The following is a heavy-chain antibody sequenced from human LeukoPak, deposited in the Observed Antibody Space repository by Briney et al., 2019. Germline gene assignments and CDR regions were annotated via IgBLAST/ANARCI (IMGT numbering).Heavy chain of an antibody. D-gene: IGHD5-12*01. CDR2: INPSGGST. CDR3: ARGDSGYDYGFDN. CDR1: GYTFTSYY. J-gene: IGHJ4*02. V-gene: IGHV1-46*01. Sequence: GASVKVSCKASGYTFTSYYMHWVRQAPGQGLEWMGIINPSGGSTSYAQKFQGRVTFTTDESTSTGYMELRSLRSDDTAVYYCARGDSGYDYGFDNWGQGTLVTVSS.